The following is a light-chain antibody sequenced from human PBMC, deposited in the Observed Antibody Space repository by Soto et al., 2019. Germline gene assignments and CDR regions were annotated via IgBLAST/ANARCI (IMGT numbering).Light chain of an antibody. CDR2: DVS. Sequence: QSVLTQPASVSGSPGQSITISCTGTSRDVGGYNYVSWYQQHPGKATKLMIYDVSNRPSGVSDRFSGSKSGNTASLTISGLQAEDEADFYCSSYTSTYTYVFGTGTKVTVL. CDR3: SSYTSTYTYV. CDR1: SRDVGGYNY. V-gene: IGLV2-14*01. J-gene: IGLJ1*01.